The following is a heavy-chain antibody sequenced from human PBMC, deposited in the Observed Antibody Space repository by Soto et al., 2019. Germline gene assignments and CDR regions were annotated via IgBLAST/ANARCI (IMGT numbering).Heavy chain of an antibody. D-gene: IGHD2-2*01. J-gene: IGHJ6*02. CDR1: GGTFSSYA. CDR3: ARRDRDIVVVPAAMPNYYYYGMDV. V-gene: IGHV1-69*01. CDR2: IIPIFGTA. Sequence: QVQLVQSGAEVKKPGSSVKVSCKVSGGTFSSYAISWVRQAPGQGLEWMGGIIPIFGTANYAQKFQGRVRIAAGESTSTGYVELSSLRSDDTAVYYCARRDRDIVVVPAAMPNYYYYGMDVWGQGTKVTVSS.